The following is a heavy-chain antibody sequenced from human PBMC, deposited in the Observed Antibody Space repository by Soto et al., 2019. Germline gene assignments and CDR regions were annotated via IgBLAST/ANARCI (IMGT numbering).Heavy chain of an antibody. V-gene: IGHV1-8*01. CDR3: ARRAETNGWNGFGADKYYFDF. Sequence: ASVKVSCKASGYTFPSYDIYWVRQATGQGLEWMGWMNPNTGNSGYAQEFQGRVTMTSDTSISTAHMELSSLRSDDTAVYYCARRAETNGWNGFGADKYYFDFWGQGTLVTVSS. CDR2: MNPNTGNS. J-gene: IGHJ4*02. D-gene: IGHD1-1*01. CDR1: GYTFPSYD.